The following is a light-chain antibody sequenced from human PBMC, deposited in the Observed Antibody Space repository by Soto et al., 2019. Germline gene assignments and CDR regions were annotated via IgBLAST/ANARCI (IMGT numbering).Light chain of an antibody. CDR1: QSIMTW. V-gene: IGKV1-5*03. CDR3: QQYNAYSPWT. CDR2: KAS. Sequence: DIQLTQSPSTLSASVGDRVTITCRASQSIMTWLAWYQQKPGKAPKLLIYKASDLDVGVPSRFSGSGSATEFTLTISSLQPDYVATYYCQQYNAYSPWTFGQGTKVEIK. J-gene: IGKJ1*01.